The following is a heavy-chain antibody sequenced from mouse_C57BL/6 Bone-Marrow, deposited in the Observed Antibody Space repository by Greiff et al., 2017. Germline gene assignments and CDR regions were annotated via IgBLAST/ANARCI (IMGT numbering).Heavy chain of an antibody. V-gene: IGHV5-9-1*02. Sequence: VQLKESGEGLVKPGGSLKLSCAASGFTFSSYAMSWVRQTPEKRLEWVAYISSGGDYIYYADTVKGRFTISRDNARNTLYLQMSSLKSEDTAMYYCTRGLPLNYAMDYWGQGTSVTVSS. J-gene: IGHJ4*01. CDR3: TRGLPLNYAMDY. CDR1: GFTFSSYA. CDR2: ISSGGDYI. D-gene: IGHD3-1*01.